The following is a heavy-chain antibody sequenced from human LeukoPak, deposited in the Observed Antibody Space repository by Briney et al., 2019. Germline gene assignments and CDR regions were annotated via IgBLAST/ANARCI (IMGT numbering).Heavy chain of an antibody. Sequence: PSQTLSLTCAVSGGSISSGGYYWSWIRQHPGKGLEWIGFIFYRGSTYYNPQRKVRVTISVDTSKNQFSLKLSSVTAADTAVYYCARDLGLRLRRFDYWGQGTLVTVSS. CDR2: IFYRGST. J-gene: IGHJ4*02. D-gene: IGHD5-12*01. CDR3: ARDLGLRLRRFDY. V-gene: IGHV4-31*02. CDR1: GGSISSGGYY.